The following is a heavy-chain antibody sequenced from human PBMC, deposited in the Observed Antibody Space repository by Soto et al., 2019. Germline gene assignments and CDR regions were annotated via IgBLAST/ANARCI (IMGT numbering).Heavy chain of an antibody. J-gene: IGHJ5*02. V-gene: IGHV4-34*01. CDR3: ASLLAWEAVT. Sequence: QVQLQPWGAGLLKPSEHLSLTCAVYGGSFSGYYWSWIRQPPGKGLEWIGEINHSGSTDYNPSLKSRVTISVDTSKNQCSLKLSSVTAAFPAVYYWASLLAWEAVTWGQGTLVTVSS. CDR2: INHSGST. D-gene: IGHD3-3*02. CDR1: GGSFSGYY.